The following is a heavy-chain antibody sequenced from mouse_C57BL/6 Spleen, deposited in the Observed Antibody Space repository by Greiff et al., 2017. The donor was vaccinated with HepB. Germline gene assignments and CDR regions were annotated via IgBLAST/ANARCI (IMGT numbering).Heavy chain of an antibody. V-gene: IGHV1-82*01. J-gene: IGHJ3*01. CDR2: IYPGDGDT. Sequence: QVQLQQSGPELVKPGASVKISCKASGYAFSSSWMNWVKQRPGKGLEWIGRIYPGDGDTNYNGKFKGKATLTADKSSSTAYMQLSSLTSEDSAVYFCAREGLTGAPWFAYWGQGTLVTVSA. CDR3: AREGLTGAPWFAY. D-gene: IGHD4-1*01. CDR1: GYAFSSSW.